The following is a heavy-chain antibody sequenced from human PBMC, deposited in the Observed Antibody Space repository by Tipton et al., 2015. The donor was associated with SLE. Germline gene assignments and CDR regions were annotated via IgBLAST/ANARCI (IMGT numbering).Heavy chain of an antibody. J-gene: IGHJ4*02. CDR3: AREATVTRGTLDY. V-gene: IGHV3-23*01. CDR2: ISGSGGST. CDR1: GFTFSSYA. D-gene: IGHD4-17*01. Sequence: SLRLSCAASGFTFSSYAMSWVRQAPGKGLEWVSAISGSGGSTYYADSVKGRFTISRDNAKNSLYLQMSSLRAEDTAVYYCAREATVTRGTLDYWGQGTLVTVSS.